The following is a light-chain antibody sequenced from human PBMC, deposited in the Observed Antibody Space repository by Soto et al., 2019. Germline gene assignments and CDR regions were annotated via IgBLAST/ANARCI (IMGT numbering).Light chain of an antibody. CDR2: GAS. CDR3: QQYNNWPSL. CDR1: QSVSSN. Sequence: EVVMTQSPATLSVSPGARAPLSCWASQSVSSNLAWYQQKPGQAPRLLIYGASTRATGIPARFSGSGSGTEFTLTISSLQSEDFAVYYCQQYNNWPSLFGPGTKVDI. V-gene: IGKV3-15*01. J-gene: IGKJ3*01.